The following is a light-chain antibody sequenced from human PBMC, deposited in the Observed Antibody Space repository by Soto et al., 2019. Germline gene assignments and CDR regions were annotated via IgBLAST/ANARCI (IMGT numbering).Light chain of an antibody. J-gene: IGKJ1*01. CDR3: QQYNSYPTWT. CDR2: KAS. CDR1: QSVSSW. V-gene: IGKV1-5*03. Sequence: DIQMTQSPSTLSASVGDRVTITCRASQSVSSWLAWYQQKPGKAPKLLIYKASSLESGVPSRFSGSGSGTEFTLTISSLQPDDFATYHCQQYNSYPTWTF.